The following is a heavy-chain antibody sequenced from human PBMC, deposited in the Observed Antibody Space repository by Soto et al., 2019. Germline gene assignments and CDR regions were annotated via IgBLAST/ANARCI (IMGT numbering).Heavy chain of an antibody. CDR3: ARDTSDGVVAATGLEY. V-gene: IGHV1-69*01. CDR1: GGTFSNFG. Sequence: QVQLVQSGAEVKKPGSSVKVSCKASGGTFSNFGMSWVRQAPGQGLEWMGVIIPVFGQANYARTFQGRVTITADESTSTVYMELHSLRSEDTAVYFCARDTSDGVVAATGLEYWGQGTLVTVSS. J-gene: IGHJ4*02. D-gene: IGHD2-15*01. CDR2: IIPVFGQA.